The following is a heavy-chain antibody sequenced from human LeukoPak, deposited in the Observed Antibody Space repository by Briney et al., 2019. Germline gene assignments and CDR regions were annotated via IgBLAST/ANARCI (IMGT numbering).Heavy chain of an antibody. J-gene: IGHJ6*02. Sequence: SETLSLTCAVYGGSFSGYYWSWIRQPPGKGLEWIGEINHSGSTNYNPSLKSRVTISVDTSKNQFSLKLSSVTAADTAVYYCARTAYYDFWSGYSQEEYYYYGMDVWGQGTAAPVSS. CDR1: GGSFSGYY. D-gene: IGHD3-3*01. V-gene: IGHV4-34*01. CDR2: INHSGST. CDR3: ARTAYYDFWSGYSQEEYYYYGMDV.